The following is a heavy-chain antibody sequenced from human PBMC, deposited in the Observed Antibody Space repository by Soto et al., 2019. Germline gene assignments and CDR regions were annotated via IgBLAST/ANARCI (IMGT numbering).Heavy chain of an antibody. CDR3: ARYCSSTSCYRGFDI. CDR1: GFTFTSSA. J-gene: IGHJ3*02. V-gene: IGHV1-58*01. D-gene: IGHD2-2*02. CDR2: IVVGSGNT. Sequence: SVKVSCKASGFTFTSSAVQWVRQARGQRLEWIGWIVVGSGNTNYARKFQERVTITRDMSTSTAYMELSSLRSEDTAMYYCARYCSSTSCYRGFDIWGQGTMVTVSS.